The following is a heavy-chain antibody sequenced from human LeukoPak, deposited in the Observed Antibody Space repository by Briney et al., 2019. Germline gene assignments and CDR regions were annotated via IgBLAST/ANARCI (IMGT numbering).Heavy chain of an antibody. D-gene: IGHD1-26*01. CDR3: ARAQVGAPTDL. V-gene: IGHV3-74*01. J-gene: IGHJ5*02. Sequence: GGSLRLSCAASGFPFSSYAMYWVRQAPGKGLVWVARIHGDGDNISYADSVRDRFTISRDNAKDTLYLHVNSLRPEDTAVYYCARAQVGAPTDLWGQGTLVTVSS. CDR2: IHGDGDNI. CDR1: GFPFSSYA.